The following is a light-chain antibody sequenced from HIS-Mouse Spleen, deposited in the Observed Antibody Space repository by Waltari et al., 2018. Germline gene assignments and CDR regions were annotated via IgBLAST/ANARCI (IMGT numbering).Light chain of an antibody. V-gene: IGKV3-20*01. CDR3: QRTYNAPLT. CDR2: GAS. CDR1: QSVSSSY. Sequence: EIVLTQSPGTLSLSPGERATLSCRSSQSVSSSYLAWYQQKPGQAPRLLIYGASNLQSGVPSRFSGSGSGTDFTLTISSLQPEDVATYYGQRTYNAPLTFGGGTKVEIK. J-gene: IGKJ4*01.